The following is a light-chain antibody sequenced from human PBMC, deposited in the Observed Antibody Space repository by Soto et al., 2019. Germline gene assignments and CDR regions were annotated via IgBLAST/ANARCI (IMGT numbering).Light chain of an antibody. CDR2: DSS. J-gene: IGKJ1*01. CDR1: QSVSSS. V-gene: IGKV3-15*01. Sequence: EIVMTQSPATLSVSPGERATLSCRASQSVSSSLAWYQQKPGQAPRLLIYDSSTGATGVPARFSGSGSGTEFTLTISSLQSEDSAVYYCHQYRDWPLTFGQGTKVEIK. CDR3: HQYRDWPLT.